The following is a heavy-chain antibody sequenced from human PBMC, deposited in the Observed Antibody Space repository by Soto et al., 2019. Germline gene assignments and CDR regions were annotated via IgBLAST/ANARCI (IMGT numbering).Heavy chain of an antibody. CDR2: INPSGGST. Sequence: ASRKGSCKASGYTFTSYYMHWVRQAPGQGLEWMGIINPSGGSTSYAQKFQGRVTMTRDTSTSTVYMELSSLRSEDTAVYYCAREDIVVVVAASVTARVGNWFDPRGQVPLV. CDR3: AREDIVVVVAASVTARVGNWFDP. V-gene: IGHV1-46*01. D-gene: IGHD2-15*01. CDR1: GYTFTSYY. J-gene: IGHJ5*02.